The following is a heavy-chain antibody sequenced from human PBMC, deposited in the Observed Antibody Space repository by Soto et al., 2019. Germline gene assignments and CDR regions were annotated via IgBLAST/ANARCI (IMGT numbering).Heavy chain of an antibody. CDR3: ARQVGYSKGNWFDP. CDR1: GFSLSTSGMR. D-gene: IGHD6-13*01. V-gene: IGHV2-70*04. Sequence: SGPTLVNPTQTLTLTCTFSGFSLSTSGMRXSWIRQPPGKALEWLARIDWDDDKFYSTSLKSRLTISKDTSKNQVVLTMTNMDPVDTATYYCARQVGYSKGNWFDPWGQGTLVTVSS. J-gene: IGHJ5*02. CDR2: IDWDDDK.